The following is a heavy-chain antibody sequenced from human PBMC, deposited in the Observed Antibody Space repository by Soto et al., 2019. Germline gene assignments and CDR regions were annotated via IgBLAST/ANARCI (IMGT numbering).Heavy chain of an antibody. CDR3: VRGGGGGLFDP. J-gene: IGHJ5*02. CDR1: GFTFGDSY. CDR2: ISPGSRYP. Sequence: GGSLRLSCAGSGFTFGDSYMIWIRQAPGKGLEWLSYISPGSRYPAYADSVKGRFTIPRDNAKRSLYLQMMSLTAEDTAIYYCVRGGGGGLFDPWGQGTMVTVSS. D-gene: IGHD2-15*01. V-gene: IGHV3-11*06.